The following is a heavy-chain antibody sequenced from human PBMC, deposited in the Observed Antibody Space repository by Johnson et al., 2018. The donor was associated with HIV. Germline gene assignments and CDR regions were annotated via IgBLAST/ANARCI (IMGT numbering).Heavy chain of an antibody. CDR3: ARDPYYDFLTGPRDAFDI. D-gene: IGHD3-9*01. Sequence: VQLVESGGGLVQPGGSLRLSCAASGFTFSSYAMSWVRQAPGKGLEWVSAISGSGGSTYYADSVKGRFTISRDNSKNTLYLQMNSLRAEDTAVYYCARDPYYDFLTGPRDAFDIRGQGTMVTVSS. CDR1: GFTFSSYA. CDR2: ISGSGGST. J-gene: IGHJ3*02. V-gene: IGHV3-23*04.